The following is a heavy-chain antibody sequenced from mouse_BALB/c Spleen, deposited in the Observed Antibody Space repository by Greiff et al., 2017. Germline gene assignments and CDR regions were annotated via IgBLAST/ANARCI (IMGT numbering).Heavy chain of an antibody. V-gene: IGHV1S41*01. CDR2: IAPGSGST. CDR1: GYTFTSYW. CDR3: ARSLPYFDY. Sequence: DLVKPGASVKLSCKASGYTFTSYWINWIKQRPGQGLEWIGRIAPGSGSTYYNEMFKGKATLTVDTSSSTAYIQLSSLSSEDSAVYFCARSLPYFDYWGQGTTLTVSS. J-gene: IGHJ2*01.